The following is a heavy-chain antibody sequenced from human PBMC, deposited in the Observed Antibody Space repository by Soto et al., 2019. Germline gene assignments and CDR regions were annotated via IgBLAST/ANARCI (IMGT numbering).Heavy chain of an antibody. Sequence: ESGGGLVQPGGSLRLSCEASAFTLSSYWMSWVRQAPGKGLEWVANIKPDGSEKYYVDSVKGQFTISRDNTKNSLYLQMSTWRPEDTALYYCARDYEFGFDIWGQGTLVTVSS. D-gene: IGHD3-22*01. V-gene: IGHV3-7*01. CDR2: IKPDGSEK. J-gene: IGHJ3*02. CDR1: AFTLSSYW. CDR3: ARDYEFGFDI.